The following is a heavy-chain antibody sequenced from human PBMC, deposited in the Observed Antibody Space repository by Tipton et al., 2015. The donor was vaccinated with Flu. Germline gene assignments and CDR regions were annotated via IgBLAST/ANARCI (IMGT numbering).Heavy chain of an antibody. V-gene: IGHV4-34*01. CDR1: GDSISSDYH. CDR2: INHSGRT. D-gene: IGHD3-10*01. Sequence: TLSLTCAVSGDSISSDYHWSWIRQPPGKGLEWIGEINHSGRTNYNPSLKSRVTVSVDTSKNQFSLKVTSVTAADTAVYYCARGLYGSGSHQRRYFDSWGQGTLVTVSS. CDR3: ARGLYGSGSHQRRYFDS. J-gene: IGHJ4*02.